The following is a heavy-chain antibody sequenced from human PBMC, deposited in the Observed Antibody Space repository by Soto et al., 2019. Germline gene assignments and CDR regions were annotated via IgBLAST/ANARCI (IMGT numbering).Heavy chain of an antibody. J-gene: IGHJ5*02. CDR1: GYRFTSYW. CDR3: ARKDKSGYFNWFDP. CDR2: IFPSDSDT. Sequence: GESLKISCRTSGYRFTSYWIAWVRQMPGKGLEWMGIIFPSDSDTRYSPSFQGQVTISADRSTSTVFLQWASLKASDTAVYFCARKDKSGYFNWFDPWGQRTLVTVSS. D-gene: IGHD3-22*01. V-gene: IGHV5-51*01.